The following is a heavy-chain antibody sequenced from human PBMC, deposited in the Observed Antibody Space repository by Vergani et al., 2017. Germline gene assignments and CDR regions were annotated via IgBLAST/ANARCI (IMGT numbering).Heavy chain of an antibody. Sequence: EVQLVESGGGLVQPGGSLRLSCAASGFTVSSNYMSWVRQAPGKGLEWVSVIYIGGSTYYADSVKGRFTISRDNSKNTLYLQMNSLRAEDTAVYYCARDRHGGNSPRFDYWGQGTLVTVSS. CDR2: IYIGGST. CDR3: ARDRHGGNSPRFDY. CDR1: GFTVSSNY. V-gene: IGHV3-66*02. J-gene: IGHJ4*02. D-gene: IGHD4-23*01.